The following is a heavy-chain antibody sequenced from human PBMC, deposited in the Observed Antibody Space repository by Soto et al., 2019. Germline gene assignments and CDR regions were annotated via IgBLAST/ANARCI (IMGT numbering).Heavy chain of an antibody. J-gene: IGHJ4*02. Sequence: QVQLVQSGAEVKKPGASVKVSCKASGYTFTSYYMHWVRQAPGQGLEWMGIINPSGGSTSYAQKFQGRVTMTTDTSTSTVYMELSSLRSEDTAVYYCARPYCSSTSCYADYFDYWGQGTLVTVSS. CDR2: INPSGGST. V-gene: IGHV1-46*01. CDR1: GYTFTSYY. CDR3: ARPYCSSTSCYADYFDY. D-gene: IGHD2-2*01.